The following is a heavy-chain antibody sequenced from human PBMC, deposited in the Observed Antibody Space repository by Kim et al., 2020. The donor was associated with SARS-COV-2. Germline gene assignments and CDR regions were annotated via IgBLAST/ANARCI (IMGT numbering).Heavy chain of an antibody. V-gene: IGHV1-24*01. J-gene: IGHJ5*02. D-gene: IGHD6-6*01. Sequence: KFRGRVTMTEDTSTDTAYMELSSLRSEDTAVYYCATVPYSSSWWDWFDPWGQGTLVTVSS. CDR3: ATVPYSSSWWDWFDP.